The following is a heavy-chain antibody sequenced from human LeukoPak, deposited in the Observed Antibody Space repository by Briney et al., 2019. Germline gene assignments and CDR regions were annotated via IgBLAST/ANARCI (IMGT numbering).Heavy chain of an antibody. Sequence: GASVNVSCKASGFTFTHYGVSGLRQAPGQGLEWMGWISGYNGDTKYAEKFQGRVTMTADAPTSTAYMEVRSLTSDDTAVYYCARDFSNTSGFKVVVDYWGQGTLVTVSS. V-gene: IGHV1-18*01. J-gene: IGHJ4*02. D-gene: IGHD3-22*01. CDR3: ARDFSNTSGFKVVVDY. CDR1: GFTFTHYG. CDR2: ISGYNGDT.